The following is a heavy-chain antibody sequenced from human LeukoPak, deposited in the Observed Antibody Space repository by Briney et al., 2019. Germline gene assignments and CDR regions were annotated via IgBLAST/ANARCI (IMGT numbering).Heavy chain of an antibody. V-gene: IGHV3-7*03. Sequence: PGGSLRLSCVASGFTFSSYWMTWVRQAPGKGLEWVANIKQDGSEKYYVDSVKGRFTISRDNAKNSLYLQMNSLRSEDTAVYYCARVPGLINAFDIWGQGTMVTVSS. CDR2: IKQDGSEK. D-gene: IGHD3-10*01. CDR3: ARVPGLINAFDI. J-gene: IGHJ3*02. CDR1: GFTFSSYW.